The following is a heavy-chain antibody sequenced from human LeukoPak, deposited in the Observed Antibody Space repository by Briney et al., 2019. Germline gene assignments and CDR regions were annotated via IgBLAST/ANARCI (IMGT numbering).Heavy chain of an antibody. CDR2: INHSGST. J-gene: IGHJ6*03. CDR3: AGEYGDYKADYYYMDV. CDR1: GGSFSGYY. Sequence: PPETLSLTCAVYGGSFSGYYWSWIRQPPGKGLEWIGEINHSGSTNYNPSLKSRVTISVDTSKNQSSLKLSSVTAADTAVYYCAGEYGDYKADYYYMDVWGKGTTVTVSS. V-gene: IGHV4-34*01. D-gene: IGHD4-17*01.